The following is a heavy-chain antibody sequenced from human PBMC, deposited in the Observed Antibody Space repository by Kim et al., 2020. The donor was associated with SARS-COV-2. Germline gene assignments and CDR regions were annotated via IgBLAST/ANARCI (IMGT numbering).Heavy chain of an antibody. CDR3: ARDVSRGGIYYGMDV. CDR1: GYTFTSYY. D-gene: IGHD3-16*01. CDR2: INPSGGGT. J-gene: IGHJ6*04. V-gene: IGHV1-46*01. Sequence: ASVKVSCKASGYTFTSYYMHWVRQAPGQGLEWMGIINPSGGGTSYAQKFQDIVTMTRDTSTSTVYMELSSLRSEDKAVYYCARDVSRGGIYYGMDVWGEGTSVTGSS.